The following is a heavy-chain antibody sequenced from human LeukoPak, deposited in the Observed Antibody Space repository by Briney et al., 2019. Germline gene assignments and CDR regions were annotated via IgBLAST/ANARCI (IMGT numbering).Heavy chain of an antibody. D-gene: IGHD5-12*01. Sequence: PSETLSLTCAVSGGSIRSSNWWSWVRQPPGKGLEWIGEIYHSGSTNYNPSLKSRVTISEDKSKNQFSLKLTSVTAADTAVYYCARAKRGARGYSGYAPSYYYYYMDVWGKGTTVTVSS. CDR3: ARAKRGARGYSGYAPSYYYYYMDV. J-gene: IGHJ6*03. V-gene: IGHV4-4*02. CDR1: GGSIRSSNW. CDR2: IYHSGST.